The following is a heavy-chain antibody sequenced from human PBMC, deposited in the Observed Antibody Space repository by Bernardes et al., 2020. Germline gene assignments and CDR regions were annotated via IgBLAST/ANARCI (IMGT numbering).Heavy chain of an antibody. Sequence: SETLSLTCAVYGGSFSGYYWSWIRQPPGKGLEWIGVINHSGSTNYNPSLKSRVTISVDTSKNQFSLKLSSVTAADTAVYYCARGGRAYYDILTGYYSWGQGTLVTVSS. D-gene: IGHD3-9*01. J-gene: IGHJ5*02. CDR2: INHSGST. CDR1: GGSFSGYY. V-gene: IGHV4-34*01. CDR3: ARGGRAYYDILTGYYS.